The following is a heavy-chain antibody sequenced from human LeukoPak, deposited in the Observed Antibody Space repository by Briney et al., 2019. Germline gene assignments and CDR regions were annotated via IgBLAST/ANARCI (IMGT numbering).Heavy chain of an antibody. V-gene: IGHV3-20*04. J-gene: IGHJ6*02. CDR2: INWNGDST. Sequence: GGSLRLSCAASGFSFDDYGLTWVRQAPGKGLEWVSGINWNGDSTDYADSVKGRFTISRDNAKNSLYLQMNSLRAEDTAVYYCTKVNHDLNGMDVWGQGTTVTVSS. CDR3: TKVNHDLNGMDV. D-gene: IGHD3-3*01. CDR1: GFSFDDYG.